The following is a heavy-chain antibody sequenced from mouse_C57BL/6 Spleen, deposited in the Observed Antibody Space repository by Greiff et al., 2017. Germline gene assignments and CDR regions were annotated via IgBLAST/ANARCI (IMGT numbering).Heavy chain of an antibody. Sequence: VQLQQSGPELVKPGASVKISCKASGYAFSSSWMNWVKQRPGKGLEWIGRIYPGDGDTNYNGKFKGKATLTADKSSSTAYMQLSSLTSEDSAVYFCARSHYGPYYFDYWGQGTTLTVSS. CDR3: ARSHYGPYYFDY. D-gene: IGHD1-1*01. V-gene: IGHV1-82*01. J-gene: IGHJ2*01. CDR2: IYPGDGDT. CDR1: GYAFSSSW.